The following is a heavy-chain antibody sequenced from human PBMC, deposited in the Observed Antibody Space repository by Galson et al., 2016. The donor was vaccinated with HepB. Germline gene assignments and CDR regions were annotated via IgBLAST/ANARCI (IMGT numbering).Heavy chain of an antibody. CDR1: GGTFSSYG. J-gene: IGHJ4*02. CDR2: IIPIFGTA. Sequence: SVKVSCKASGGTFSSYGTSWVRQVFGQGLEWMGGIIPIFGTANYAQKSEGRVTITADESTSTVYMELSNLRSEDTAVYYCARDHNGGSYFYWGQGTLVTVSS. V-gene: IGHV1-69*13. CDR3: ARDHNGGSYFY. D-gene: IGHD1-26*01.